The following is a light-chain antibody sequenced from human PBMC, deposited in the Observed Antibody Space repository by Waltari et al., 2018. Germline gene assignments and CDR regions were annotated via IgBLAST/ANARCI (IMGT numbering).Light chain of an antibody. Sequence: SYELTQPPSVSVSPGLTARITCSGAALSKKHVPWYQVRSGQAPVGCIYDDSKLPSGIPERFSGSSSGTMATLTITRAQVDDEGDYYCYSTDNSDNHRGVFGGGTRVTVL. CDR2: DDS. J-gene: IGLJ3*02. CDR1: ALSKKH. CDR3: YSTDNSDNHRGV. V-gene: IGLV3-10*01.